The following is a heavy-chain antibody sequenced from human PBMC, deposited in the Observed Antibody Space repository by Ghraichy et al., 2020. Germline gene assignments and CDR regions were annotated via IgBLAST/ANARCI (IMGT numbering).Heavy chain of an antibody. CDR1: GGSISNYW. J-gene: IGHJ4*02. Sequence: SETLSLTCAVSGGSISNYWWSWIRQPPGKGLEWIGSIYHSGSTNYNPSLKTRVTISVDTSNSQFSLNLSSVTAADTAVYYCARAFTGTHFDYWGQGTLVTVSS. CDR2: IYHSGST. D-gene: IGHD2-8*02. CDR3: ARAFTGTHFDY. V-gene: IGHV4-59*01.